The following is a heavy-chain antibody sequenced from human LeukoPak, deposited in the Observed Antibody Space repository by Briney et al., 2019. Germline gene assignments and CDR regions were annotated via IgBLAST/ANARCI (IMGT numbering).Heavy chain of an antibody. D-gene: IGHD6-19*01. CDR1: GFTFSSYW. CDR3: TGYSSGWYGGYFDY. V-gene: IGHV3-7*01. J-gene: IGHJ4*02. Sequence: GGSLRPSCAASGFTFSSYWMSWVRQAPGKGLEWVANIKQDGSEKYYVDSVKGRFTISRDNAKNSLYLQMNSLRAEDTAVYYCTGYSSGWYGGYFDYWGQGTLVTVSS. CDR2: IKQDGSEK.